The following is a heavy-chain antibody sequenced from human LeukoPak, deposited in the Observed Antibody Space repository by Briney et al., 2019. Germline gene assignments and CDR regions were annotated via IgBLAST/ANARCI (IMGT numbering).Heavy chain of an antibody. D-gene: IGHD2-2*01. CDR1: GYSFTSYW. Sequence: GASLKISCKGSGYSFTSYWIGWVRQMPGKGLEWMGIIYPGDSDTRYSPSYQGQVTTSADKSISTAYLQWSSLKASDTAMYYCARHASDIVVVPAAIGELYYYYYMDVWGKGITVTVSS. V-gene: IGHV5-51*01. CDR3: ARHASDIVVVPAAIGELYYYYYMDV. CDR2: IYPGDSDT. J-gene: IGHJ6*03.